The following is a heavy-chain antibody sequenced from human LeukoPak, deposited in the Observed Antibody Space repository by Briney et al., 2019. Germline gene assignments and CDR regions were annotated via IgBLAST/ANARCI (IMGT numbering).Heavy chain of an antibody. CDR2: INHSGST. V-gene: IGHV4-34*01. Sequence: PGGSLRLSCAASGFTFSSYWMSWIRQPPGKGLEWIGEINHSGSTNYNPSLKSRVTISVDTSKSQFSLKLSSVTAADTAAYYCARGRVSIVGAFSVLARHPYDYWGQGTLVTVSS. CDR3: ARGRVSIVGAFSVLARHPYDY. J-gene: IGHJ4*02. CDR1: GFTFSSYW. D-gene: IGHD1-26*01.